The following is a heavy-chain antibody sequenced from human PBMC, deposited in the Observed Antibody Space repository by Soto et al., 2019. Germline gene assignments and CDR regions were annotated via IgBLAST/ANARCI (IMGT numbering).Heavy chain of an antibody. D-gene: IGHD2-2*01. CDR3: TRHNTPHYCSSTSCYRYYYGMDV. V-gene: IGHV5-10-1*01. J-gene: IGHJ6*02. CDR2: IDPSDSYT. CDR1: GYSFTSYW. Sequence: PGESLKISCKGSGYSFTSYWISWVRQMPGKGLEWMGRIDPSDSYTNYSPSFEGHVTISADKSISTAYLLWSSLKASDTAMYYWTRHNTPHYCSSTSCYRYYYGMDVWGPGTTVTAS.